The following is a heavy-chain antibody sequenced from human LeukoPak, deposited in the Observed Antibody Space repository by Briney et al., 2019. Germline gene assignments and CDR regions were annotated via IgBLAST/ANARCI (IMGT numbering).Heavy chain of an antibody. D-gene: IGHD3-22*01. V-gene: IGHV4-39*01. J-gene: IGHJ1*01. CDR3: ARQSKGIIVITDFQH. CDR1: GGSISSSSYY. CDR2: IYYSGNT. Sequence: SETLSLTCAVSGGSISSSSYYWGWIRQPPGKGLEWIGSIYYSGNTYYSPSLKSRVTISVDTSKNQFSLKLSSVTAADTAVYYCARQSKGIIVITDFQHWGQGTLVTISS.